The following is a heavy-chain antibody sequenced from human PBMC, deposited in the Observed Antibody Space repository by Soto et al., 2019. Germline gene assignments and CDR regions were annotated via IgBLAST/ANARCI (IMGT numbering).Heavy chain of an antibody. V-gene: IGHV3-33*01. D-gene: IGHD3-9*01. CDR2: IWYDGSNK. CDR3: ASLLRYFDWLELDY. J-gene: IGHJ4*02. CDR1: GFTFSSYG. Sequence: SLRLSCAASGFTFSSYGMHWVRQAPGKGLEWVAVIWYDGSNKYYADSVKGRFTISRDNSKNTLYLQMNSLRAEDTAVYYCASLLRYFDWLELDYWGQGTLVTVSS.